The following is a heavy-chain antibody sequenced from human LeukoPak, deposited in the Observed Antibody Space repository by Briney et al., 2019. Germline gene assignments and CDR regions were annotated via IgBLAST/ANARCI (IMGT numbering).Heavy chain of an antibody. D-gene: IGHD5-12*01. V-gene: IGHV3-15*01. Sequence: GSLRLSCAASGFTFSNAWMSWVRQAPGKGLEWVGRIKSKADGGTTDYAAHVKGRFTISRDDSKITLYLQMNSLKAEDTAVYYCTTNHIAEDYWGQGTLVTVSS. CDR1: GFTFSNAW. CDR3: TTNHIAEDY. J-gene: IGHJ4*02. CDR2: IKSKADGGTT.